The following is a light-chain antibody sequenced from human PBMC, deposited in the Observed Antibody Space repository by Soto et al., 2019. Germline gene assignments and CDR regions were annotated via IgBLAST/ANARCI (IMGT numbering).Light chain of an antibody. J-gene: IGKJ5*01. CDR1: QSISSSY. CDR3: QQYGDSIT. CDR2: DAS. V-gene: IGKV3-20*01. Sequence: EIVLTQSPGTLSLSPGERATLSCRASQSISSSYLAWYQQKPGQAPRLLIYDASSRATGIPDRFSGSGSGTDFTLTISSLEPEDFAVFYCQQYGDSITFGQGTRLEIK.